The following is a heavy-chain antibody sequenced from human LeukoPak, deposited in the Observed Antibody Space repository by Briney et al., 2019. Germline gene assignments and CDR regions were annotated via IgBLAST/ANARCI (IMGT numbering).Heavy chain of an antibody. J-gene: IGHJ1*01. Sequence: GGSLRLSCAAPGFTFSSYAMSWVRQAPGKGLEWVSAISGSGGSTYYADSVKGRFTISRDNSKNTLYLQMNSLRAEDTAVYYCATITTSAEYFQHWGHGTLVTVSS. V-gene: IGHV3-23*01. CDR3: ATITTSAEYFQH. CDR2: ISGSGGST. CDR1: GFTFSSYA. D-gene: IGHD3-22*01.